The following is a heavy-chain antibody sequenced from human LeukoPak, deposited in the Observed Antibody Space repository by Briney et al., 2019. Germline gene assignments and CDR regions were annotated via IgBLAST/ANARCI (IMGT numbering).Heavy chain of an antibody. CDR3: ARGFGRGYQLPRGAFDI. CDR1: GGSFSGYY. J-gene: IGHJ3*02. Sequence: SETLSLTCAVYGGSFSGYYWGWIRQPPGKGLEWIGEINHRGSTNYNPSLKSRVTISVDTSKNQFSLKLSSVTAADTAVYYCARGFGRGYQLPRGAFDIWGQGTMVTVSS. CDR2: INHRGST. V-gene: IGHV4-34*01. D-gene: IGHD2-2*01.